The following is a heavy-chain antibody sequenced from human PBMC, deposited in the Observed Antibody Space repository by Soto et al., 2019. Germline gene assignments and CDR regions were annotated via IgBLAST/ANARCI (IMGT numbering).Heavy chain of an antibody. CDR2: IYYSGST. D-gene: IGHD5-12*01. J-gene: IGHJ4*02. CDR3: ARGRMATISGFDY. CDR1: GGSISSGGYY. Sequence: SETLSLTCTVSGGSISSGGYYWSWIRQHPGKGLEWIGYIYYSGSTYYSPSLKSRVTISVDTSKNQFSLKLSSVTAADTAVYYCARGRMATISGFDYWGQGTLVTVS. V-gene: IGHV4-31*03.